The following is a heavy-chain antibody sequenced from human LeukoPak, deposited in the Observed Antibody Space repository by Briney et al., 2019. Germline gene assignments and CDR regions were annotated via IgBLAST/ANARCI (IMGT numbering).Heavy chain of an antibody. Sequence: GGSLRLSCAASGFTFSNYGMHWVRQAPGKGLEWVAGISYDGSNTYYADSVKGRFTISRDNSKNTLYLQMNSLRAEDTAVYYCAKVPRGFWSGYIDYWGQGTLVTVSS. CDR3: AKVPRGFWSGYIDY. CDR2: ISYDGSNT. J-gene: IGHJ4*02. D-gene: IGHD3-3*01. V-gene: IGHV3-30*18. CDR1: GFTFSNYG.